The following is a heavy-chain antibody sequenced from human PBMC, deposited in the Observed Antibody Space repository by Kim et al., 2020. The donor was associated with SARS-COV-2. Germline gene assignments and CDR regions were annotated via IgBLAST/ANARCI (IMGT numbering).Heavy chain of an antibody. J-gene: IGHJ4*02. D-gene: IGHD3-22*01. CDR1: GFTFDDYA. CDR3: AKDGYDSSGLADY. Sequence: GGSLRLSCAASGFTFDDYAMHWVRQAPGKGLEWVSGISWNSGSIGYADSVKGRFTISRDNAKNSLYLQMNSLRAEDTALYYCAKDGYDSSGLADYWGQGT. CDR2: ISWNSGSI. V-gene: IGHV3-9*01.